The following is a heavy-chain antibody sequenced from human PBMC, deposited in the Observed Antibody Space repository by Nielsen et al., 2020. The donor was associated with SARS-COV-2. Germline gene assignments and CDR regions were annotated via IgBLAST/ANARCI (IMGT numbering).Heavy chain of an antibody. CDR3: ARLPRDTIFGVVKYGMDV. V-gene: IGHV4-31*03. Sequence: SETLSLTCTVPGGSISSGGYYWSWIRQHPGKGLEWIGYIYYSGSTYYNPSLKSRVTISVDTSKNQFSLKLSSVTAADTSLYYCARLPRDTIFGVVKYGMDVWGQGTTVTVSS. CDR1: GGSISSGGYY. D-gene: IGHD3-3*01. J-gene: IGHJ6*02. CDR2: IYYSGST.